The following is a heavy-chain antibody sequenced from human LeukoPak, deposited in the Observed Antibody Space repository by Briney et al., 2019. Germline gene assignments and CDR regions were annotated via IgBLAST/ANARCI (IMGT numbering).Heavy chain of an antibody. D-gene: IGHD6-19*01. CDR3: ARRGPVGGGWGFDY. J-gene: IGHJ4*02. CDR2: ISGYYGNT. V-gene: IGHV1-18*01. Sequence: ASVKVSCKASGYTFTSYGISWVRRAPGQGLEWMRWISGYYGNTDSAQNLQGRVTMTRDTSTSTAYMELRSLTSDDTAVYYCARRGPVGGGWGFDYWGQGTLVTVSS. CDR1: GYTFTSYG.